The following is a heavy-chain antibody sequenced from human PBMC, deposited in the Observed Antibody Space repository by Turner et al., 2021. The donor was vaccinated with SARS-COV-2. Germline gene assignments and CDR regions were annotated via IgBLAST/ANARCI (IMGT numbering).Heavy chain of an antibody. CDR2: IYYSGGT. CDR3: ARHSTVTTCPFDP. V-gene: IGHV4-39*01. Sequence: QLQLQESGPGLVKPSETLSLTCRVSGCSIRSSTYYLGWIRQPPGKGLEWIGSIYYSGGTYYNASLKSRVTISADTSKNQFSLKLSSVTAAEKAVYYCARHSTVTTCPFDPWGQGTLVTVSS. CDR1: GCSIRSSTYY. D-gene: IGHD4-17*01. J-gene: IGHJ5*02.